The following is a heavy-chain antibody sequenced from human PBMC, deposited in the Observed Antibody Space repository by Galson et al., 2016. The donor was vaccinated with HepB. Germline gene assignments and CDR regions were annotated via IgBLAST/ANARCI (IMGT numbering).Heavy chain of an antibody. J-gene: IGHJ6*02. D-gene: IGHD6-13*01. CDR3: ARDGFSSTWYTNNSFYGMDV. CDR2: LSYAGSNK. Sequence: SLRLSCAASGFTFSSYAMHWVRQAPGKGLEWVAVLSYAGSNKYYADSVKGRFTISRDNSKNTLFLQMNSLRPEDTAVYYCARDGFSSTWYTNNSFYGMDVWGQGTTVTVSS. CDR1: GFTFSSYA. V-gene: IGHV3-30*04.